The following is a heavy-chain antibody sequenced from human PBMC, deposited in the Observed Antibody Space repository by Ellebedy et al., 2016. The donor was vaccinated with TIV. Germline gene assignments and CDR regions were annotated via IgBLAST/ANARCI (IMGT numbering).Heavy chain of an antibody. Sequence: GGSLRLXXAASGFTFSSYWMNRVRQAPGKGLVWVSRINSDGSDTNYADSVKGRFTISRDNAENTLYLQMSGLRAEDTAVYYCARGVSYYHDSSGYGTVWGQGTTVTVSS. V-gene: IGHV3-74*01. CDR2: INSDGSDT. D-gene: IGHD3-22*01. CDR3: ARGVSYYHDSSGYGTV. J-gene: IGHJ6*02. CDR1: GFTFSSYW.